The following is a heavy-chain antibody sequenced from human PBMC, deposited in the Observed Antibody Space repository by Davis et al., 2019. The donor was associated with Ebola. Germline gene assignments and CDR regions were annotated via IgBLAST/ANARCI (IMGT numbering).Heavy chain of an antibody. V-gene: IGHV3-23*01. J-gene: IGHJ3*02. Sequence: PGGSLRLSCAASGFTFSSYSMSWVRQAPGKGLEWVSAISGSGGSTYYADSVKGRFTISRDNSKNTLYLQMNSLRAEDTAVYYCARVNSYNDAFDIWGQGTMVTVSS. CDR1: GFTFSSYS. CDR3: ARVNSYNDAFDI. D-gene: IGHD5-18*01. CDR2: ISGSGGST.